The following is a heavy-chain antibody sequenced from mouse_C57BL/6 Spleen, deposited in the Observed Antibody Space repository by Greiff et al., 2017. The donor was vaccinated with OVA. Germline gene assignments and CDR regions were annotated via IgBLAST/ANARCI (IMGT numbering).Heavy chain of an antibody. CDR1: GYTFTSYG. CDR3: ARSPYDYDERAYAMDY. J-gene: IGHJ4*01. V-gene: IGHV1-81*01. CDR2: IYPRSGNT. D-gene: IGHD2-4*01. Sequence: QVQLKQSGAELARPGASVKLSCKASGYTFTSYGISWVKQRTGQGLEWIGEIYPRSGNTYYNEKFKGKATLTADKSSSTAYMELRSLTSEDSAVYFCARSPYDYDERAYAMDYWGQGTSVTVSS.